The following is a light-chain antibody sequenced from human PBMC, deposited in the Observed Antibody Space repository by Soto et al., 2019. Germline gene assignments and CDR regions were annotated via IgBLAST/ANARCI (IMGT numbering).Light chain of an antibody. Sequence: DIVLTQSPVTLSLSPGDRATLSCRASQRISTYLAWYQQKPGQAPRLLVYDASIRATGIPARFSGSGSGTDFTLTISRFYPEDSEVYYCQQLNNFFPITFGQETRLEIK. V-gene: IGKV3-11*01. CDR2: DAS. CDR1: QRISTY. CDR3: QQLNNFFPIT. J-gene: IGKJ5*01.